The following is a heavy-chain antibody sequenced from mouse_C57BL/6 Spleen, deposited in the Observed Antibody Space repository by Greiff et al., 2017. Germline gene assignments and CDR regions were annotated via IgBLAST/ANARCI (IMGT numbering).Heavy chain of an antibody. Sequence: VMLVESGAELMKPGASVKLSCKATGYTFTGYWIEWVKQRPGHGLEWIGEILPGSGSTNYNEKFKGKATFTADTSSNTAYMQLSSLTTEDSAIYYCAKITTVVATDYAMDYWGQGTSVTVSS. V-gene: IGHV1-9*01. CDR3: AKITTVVATDYAMDY. J-gene: IGHJ4*01. D-gene: IGHD1-1*01. CDR2: ILPGSGST. CDR1: GYTFTGYW.